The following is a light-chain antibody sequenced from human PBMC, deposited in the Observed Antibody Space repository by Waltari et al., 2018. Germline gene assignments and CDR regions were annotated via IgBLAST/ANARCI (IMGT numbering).Light chain of an antibody. CDR2: SST. J-gene: IGLJ3*02. Sequence: QTVVTQEPSLTVSPGGTVTLTCTSSTGPVASGHYPSWFQQMPGQTPRALIFSSTIKYSWTPARFSGSLLVGKAALTLSSVQPEDEADYYCLLHFGGDQLVFGGGTRLTVL. CDR3: LLHFGGDQLV. CDR1: TGPVASGHY. V-gene: IGLV7-43*01.